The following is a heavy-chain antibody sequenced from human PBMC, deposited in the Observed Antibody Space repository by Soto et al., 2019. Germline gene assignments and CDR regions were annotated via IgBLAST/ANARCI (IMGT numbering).Heavy chain of an antibody. J-gene: IGHJ3*02. CDR1: GGTFSSYA. D-gene: IGHD3-22*01. V-gene: IGHV1-69*13. CDR2: IIPIFGTA. Sequence: SVKVSCKASGGTFSSYAISWVRQAPGQGLEWMGGIIPIFGTANYAQKFQGRVTITADESTSTAYMEPSSLRSEDTAVYYCAREYYYDSSGYYGRQAQDAFDIWGQGTMVTVSS. CDR3: AREYYYDSSGYYGRQAQDAFDI.